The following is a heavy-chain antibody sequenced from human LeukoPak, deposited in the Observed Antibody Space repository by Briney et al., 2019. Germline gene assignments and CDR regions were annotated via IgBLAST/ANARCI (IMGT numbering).Heavy chain of an antibody. D-gene: IGHD3-16*01. J-gene: IGHJ4*02. Sequence: GGSLRLSCATSGFTFDDYGMSWVRQAPGKGLAWVSSISGSGGSTYYADSVKGRFTISRDNSRNTLFLQMNSLKADDTAVYYCAKGGGGVLASWGQGTLVTVSS. CDR2: ISGSGGST. V-gene: IGHV3-23*01. CDR1: GFTFDDYG. CDR3: AKGGGGVLAS.